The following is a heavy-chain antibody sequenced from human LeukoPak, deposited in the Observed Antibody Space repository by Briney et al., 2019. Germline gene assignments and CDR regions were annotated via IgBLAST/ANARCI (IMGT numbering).Heavy chain of an antibody. V-gene: IGHV3-23*01. J-gene: IGHJ4*02. CDR1: GFTFSSYA. CDR2: ISGSGGST. Sequence: GGSLRLSCAASGFTFSSYAMSWVRQAPGKGLEWVSAISGSGGSTYYADSVKGRFTISRDNSKNTLYLQMNSLRAEDTAVYYCVSSYYDILTGYPSPLDYWGQGTLVTVSS. D-gene: IGHD3-9*01. CDR3: VSSYYDILTGYPSPLDY.